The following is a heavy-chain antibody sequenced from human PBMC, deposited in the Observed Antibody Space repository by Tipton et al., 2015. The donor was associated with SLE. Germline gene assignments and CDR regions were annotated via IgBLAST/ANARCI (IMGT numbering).Heavy chain of an antibody. CDR3: ARVAGSYGLGSYYIDF. V-gene: IGHV4-31*11. Sequence: TLSLTCAVSGDSISRGGYYWTWIRQLPGKGLEWIGYIYYSGNTYYNPSLGSRLTISVDTSKDQFSLRLTSVTAADTAVYYCARVAGSYGLGSYYIDFWGQGTLVTVSS. CDR2: IYYSGNT. D-gene: IGHD3-10*01. CDR1: GDSISRGGYY. J-gene: IGHJ4*02.